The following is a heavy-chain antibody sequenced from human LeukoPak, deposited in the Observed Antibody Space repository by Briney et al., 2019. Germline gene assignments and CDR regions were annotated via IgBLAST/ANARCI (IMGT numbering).Heavy chain of an antibody. CDR3: ARSSRLASGWLYYFDY. D-gene: IGHD6-19*01. CDR1: GGSISTSY. Sequence: SETLSLTCTVSGGSISTSYWSWIRKPPGKGLEWIGYIFYSGSTDYSPSLKSRVTISVDTSKNQFSLKLTSVTAAGTAVYYCARSSRLASGWLYYFDYWGQGTLVTVSS. CDR2: IFYSGST. V-gene: IGHV4-59*08. J-gene: IGHJ4*02.